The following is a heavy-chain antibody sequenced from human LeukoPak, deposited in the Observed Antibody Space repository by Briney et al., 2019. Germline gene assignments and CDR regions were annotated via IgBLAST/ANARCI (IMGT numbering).Heavy chain of an antibody. J-gene: IGHJ3*01. CDR3: ARGMLGSYDSSGYYALGV. CDR2: INPSGGTT. CDR1: GYTFTSYY. V-gene: IGHV1-46*01. D-gene: IGHD3-22*01. Sequence: ASMKVSCKASGYTFTSYYIHWARQAPGQGLEWMGIINPSGGTTSYAQTFQGRVTMPRDTSTTTVYKELSSLKSEDTAAYYCARGMLGSYDSSGYYALGVWGQGTKVTVSS.